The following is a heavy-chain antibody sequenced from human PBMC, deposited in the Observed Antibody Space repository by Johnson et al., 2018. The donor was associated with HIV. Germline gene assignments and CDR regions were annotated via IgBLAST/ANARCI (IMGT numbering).Heavy chain of an antibody. J-gene: IGHJ3*02. D-gene: IGHD3-10*01. CDR3: AKGLRPYGSGPSDAFDI. CDR1: GFTVSRNY. CDR2: IYSGGST. V-gene: IGHV3-66*02. Sequence: VQLVESGGGLVQPGGSLRLSCAASGFTVSRNYMNWVRQAPGKGLEWVSVIYSGGSTYYADSVKGRFTISRDSSKNTLYLQMNSLRAEDTAVYYCAKGLRPYGSGPSDAFDIWGQGTMVTVSS.